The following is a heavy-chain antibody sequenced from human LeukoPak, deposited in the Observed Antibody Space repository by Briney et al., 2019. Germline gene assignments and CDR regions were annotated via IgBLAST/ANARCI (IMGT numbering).Heavy chain of an antibody. J-gene: IGHJ4*02. CDR3: ARGDKTYYYDSSGYYSRLTGSDY. Sequence: GGSLRLSCAASGFTFSSYWMHWVRQAPGKGLVWVSRINSDGSSTSYADSVKGRFTISRDNAKNTLYLQMNSLRAEDTAVYYCARGDKTYYYDSSGYYSRLTGSDYWGQGTLVTVSS. CDR2: INSDGSST. D-gene: IGHD3-22*01. CDR1: GFTFSSYW. V-gene: IGHV3-74*01.